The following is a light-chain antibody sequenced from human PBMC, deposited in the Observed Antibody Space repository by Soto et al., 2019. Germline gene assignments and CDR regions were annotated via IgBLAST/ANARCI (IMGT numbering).Light chain of an antibody. CDR1: QSVSSSY. Sequence: EIVLTLSPGTLSLSPGERATLSCRASQSVSSSYLAWYQQKPGQAPRLLIYGASSRATGTPDRFSGSGSGTDFTLTISRLEPEDFAVYYCQQYGSSPQWTFGQGTKV. CDR3: QQYGSSPQWT. J-gene: IGKJ1*01. CDR2: GAS. V-gene: IGKV3-20*01.